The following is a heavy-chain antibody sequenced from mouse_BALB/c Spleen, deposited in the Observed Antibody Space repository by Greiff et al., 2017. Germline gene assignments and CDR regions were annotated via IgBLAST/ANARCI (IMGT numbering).Heavy chain of an antibody. J-gene: IGHJ4*01. D-gene: IGHD2-4*01. CDR3: AREITTRAMDY. CDR2: IYPGDGDT. CDR1: GYAFSSYW. Sequence: QVQLKQSGAELVRPGSSVKISCKASGYAFSSYWMNWVKQRPGQGLEWIGQIYPGDGDTNYNGKFKGKATLTADKSSSTAYMQLSSLTSEDSAVYFCAREITTRAMDYWGQGTSVTVSS. V-gene: IGHV1-80*01.